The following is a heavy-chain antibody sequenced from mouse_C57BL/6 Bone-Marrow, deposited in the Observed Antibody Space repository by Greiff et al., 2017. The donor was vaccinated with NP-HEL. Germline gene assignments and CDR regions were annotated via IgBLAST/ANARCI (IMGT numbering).Heavy chain of an antibody. V-gene: IGHV1-39*01. CDR2: INPNYGPT. Sequence: VQLQQSGPELVKPGASVKISCKASGYSFTDYNMNWVKQSHGKSLEWIGEINPNYGPTSYNQKFKGKATLTVDQSSSTAYMQLNSLTSEDSAVYDCARSGTYWYFDVWGTGTTVTVSS. CDR1: GYSFTDYN. J-gene: IGHJ1*03. CDR3: ARSGTYWYFDV. D-gene: IGHD4-1*01.